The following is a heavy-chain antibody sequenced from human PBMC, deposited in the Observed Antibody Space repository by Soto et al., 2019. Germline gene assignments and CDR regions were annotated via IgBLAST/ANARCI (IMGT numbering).Heavy chain of an antibody. CDR1: GGSISSYY. D-gene: IGHD2-2*01. V-gene: IGHV4-59*01. J-gene: IGHJ6*03. CDR3: ARDGRVYCSSTSCYAYYMDV. Sequence: SETLSLTCTVSGGSISSYYWSWIRQPPGKGLEWIGYIYYSGSTNYNPSLKSRVTISVDTSKNQFSLKLSSVTAADTAVYYCARDGRVYCSSTSCYAYYMDVWGKGTTVTVSS. CDR2: IYYSGST.